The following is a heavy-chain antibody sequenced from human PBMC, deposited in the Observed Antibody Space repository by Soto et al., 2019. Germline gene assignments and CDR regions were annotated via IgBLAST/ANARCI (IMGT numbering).Heavy chain of an antibody. CDR3: ASGYYDFWSGYYISPYGMDV. J-gene: IGHJ6*02. Sequence: GGSLRLSCAVSGFTLSDYYMSWIRQAPGKGLEWVSYISSRGSSIYYADSVKGRFTISRDNAKNSLYLQMNGLRAEDTAVYFFASGYYDFWSGYYISPYGMDVWSQGTTGTVS. V-gene: IGHV3-11*01. CDR2: ISSRGSSI. D-gene: IGHD3-3*01. CDR1: GFTLSDYY.